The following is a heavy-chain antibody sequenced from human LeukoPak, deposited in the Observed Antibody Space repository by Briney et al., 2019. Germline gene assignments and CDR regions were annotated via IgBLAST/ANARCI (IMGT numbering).Heavy chain of an antibody. J-gene: IGHJ6*03. CDR1: GGTFSSYA. V-gene: IGHV1-69*05. CDR2: IIPIFGTA. Sequence: SVKVSCRASGGTFSSYAISWVRQAPGQGLEWMGGIIPIFGTANYAQKFQGRVTITTDESTSTAYMELSSLRSEDTAVYYCARSFSSSRYYYYYYMDVWGKGTTVTVSS. CDR3: ARSFSSSRYYYYYYMDV. D-gene: IGHD6-6*01.